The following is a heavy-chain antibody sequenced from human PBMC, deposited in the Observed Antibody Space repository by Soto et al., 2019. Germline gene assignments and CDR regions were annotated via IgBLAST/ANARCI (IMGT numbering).Heavy chain of an antibody. V-gene: IGHV1-46*01. CDR2: INPSGGST. CDR3: ARVGYYYGSGSSPTVRWDATCYYGMDV. D-gene: IGHD3-10*01. J-gene: IGHJ6*04. Sequence: DSVTVSRKASGYTFASYYMHWVRQAPTHGPAWVGIINPSGGSTSYAQKFQGRVTMTRDTSTSTVYMELSSLRSEDTAVYYCARVGYYYGSGSSPTVRWDATCYYGMDVWGKGTTVTFSS. CDR1: GYTFASYY.